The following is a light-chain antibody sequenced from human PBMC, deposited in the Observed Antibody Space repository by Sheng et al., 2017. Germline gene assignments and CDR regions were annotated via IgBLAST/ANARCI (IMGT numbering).Light chain of an antibody. J-gene: IGKJ1*01. V-gene: IGKV1-33*01. CDR1: QDISNY. Sequence: DIQMTQSPSSLSASVGDRVTITCQASQDISNYLNWYQQKPGKAPKLLIYDASNLETGVPSRFSGSGSGTDFTFTISSLQPDDFATYYCLQYSDDWSFGQGTKVENK. CDR2: DAS. CDR3: LQYSDDWS.